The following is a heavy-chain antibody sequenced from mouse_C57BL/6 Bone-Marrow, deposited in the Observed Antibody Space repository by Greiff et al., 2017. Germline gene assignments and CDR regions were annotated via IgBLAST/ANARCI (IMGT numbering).Heavy chain of an antibody. CDR1: GYTFTSYW. D-gene: IGHD2-3*01. CDR2: IHPNSGST. Sequence: QVQLQQPGAELVKPGASVKLSCKASGYTFTSYWMHWVKQRPGQGLEWIGMIHPNSGSTNYNEKFKSKATLTVDKSSSTAYMQHSSLTSEDSAVYYCARVDIYAGYYYWYFDVWGTGTTVTVSS. V-gene: IGHV1-64*01. CDR3: ARVDIYAGYYYWYFDV. J-gene: IGHJ1*03.